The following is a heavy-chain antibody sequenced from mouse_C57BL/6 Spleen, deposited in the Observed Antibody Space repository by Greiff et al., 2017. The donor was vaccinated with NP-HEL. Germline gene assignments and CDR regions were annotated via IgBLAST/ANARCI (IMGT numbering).Heavy chain of an antibody. D-gene: IGHD1-1*01. V-gene: IGHV1-61*01. CDR2: IYPSDRDT. J-gene: IGHJ2*01. CDR1: GYPFPSYW. Sequence: QVQLQQPGAELVRPGSSVKLSCKASGYPFPSYWMAWVKQRPGQGLAWIGNIYPSDRDTPSNQKFKDKATLTVDKSSSTGDMQLSSLTSEDSAVYYCARRGSSYFDDWGQGTTLTVAS. CDR3: ARRGSSYFDD.